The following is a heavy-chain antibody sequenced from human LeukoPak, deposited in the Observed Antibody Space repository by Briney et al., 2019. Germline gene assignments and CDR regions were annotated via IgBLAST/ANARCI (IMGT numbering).Heavy chain of an antibody. CDR1: GFIFRIYN. CDR2: ITTSSTYI. D-gene: IGHD1-26*01. Sequence: GGSLRLSCAASGFIFRIYNMNWVRQAPGKGLEWVSSITTSSTYIYYADSVKGRFTISRDNAKNSLYLQMNSLRAEDTAIYYCARDPYNGNYGPHDYYYMDVWGKGTTVTISS. J-gene: IGHJ6*03. V-gene: IGHV3-21*06. CDR3: ARDPYNGNYGPHDYYYMDV.